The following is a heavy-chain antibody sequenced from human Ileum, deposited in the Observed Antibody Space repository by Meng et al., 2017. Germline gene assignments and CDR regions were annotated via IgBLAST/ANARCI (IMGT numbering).Heavy chain of an antibody. V-gene: IGHV4-4*07. CDR2: IYTSGST. Sequence: SETLSLTCTVSGGSISSYYWSWIRQPAGKGLEWIGRIYTSGSTNYNPSLKSRVTMSVDTSKNQSSLKLSSVTAADTAVYYCARDYGSGSYYNEYDAFDIWGQGTMVTVSS. CDR1: GGSISSYY. D-gene: IGHD3-10*01. CDR3: ARDYGSGSYYNEYDAFDI. J-gene: IGHJ3*02.